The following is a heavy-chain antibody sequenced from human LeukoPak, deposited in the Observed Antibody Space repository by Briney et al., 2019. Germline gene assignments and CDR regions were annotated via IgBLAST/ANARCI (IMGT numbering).Heavy chain of an antibody. J-gene: IGHJ4*02. CDR2: INAGNGNT. V-gene: IGHV1-3*01. CDR1: GYTFTSYA. Sequence: GASVKVSCKASGYTFTSYAMHWVRQAPGQRLEWMGWINAGNGNTKYSQKFQGRVTITRDTSASTAYMELSSLRSEDTAVYYCATAEHLGYCSSTSCSDNSDMYYFDYWGQGTLVTVSS. CDR3: ATAEHLGYCSSTSCSDNSDMYYFDY. D-gene: IGHD2-2*01.